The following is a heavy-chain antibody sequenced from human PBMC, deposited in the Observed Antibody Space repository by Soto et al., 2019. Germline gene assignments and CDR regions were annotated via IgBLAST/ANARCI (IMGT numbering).Heavy chain of an antibody. CDR1: GYTFTSYY. CDR3: ARNDNWNFGPDDAFDI. V-gene: IGHV1-8*01. CDR2: MNPNSGNT. D-gene: IGHD1-7*01. J-gene: IGHJ3*02. Sequence: GASVKVSCKASGYTFTSYYINWVRHATGQGLEWMGCMNPNSGNTGYAQKFQGRVTMTRNTSISTAYMELSSLRSEDTALYYCARNDNWNFGPDDAFDIWGQGAMVTVSS.